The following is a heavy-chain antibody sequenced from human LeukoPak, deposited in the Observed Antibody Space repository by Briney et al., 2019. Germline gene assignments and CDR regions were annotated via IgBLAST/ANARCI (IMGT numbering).Heavy chain of an antibody. Sequence: GGSLRLSCAASGFIFRNYWMHWVRQAPGKGLVWVARINPNGITTTYTDSVKGRFTISRDNAKNPLYLQMNSLRVEDTAVYYCARDFAGDRDYWGQGTLVTVSS. CDR1: GFIFRNYW. V-gene: IGHV3-74*01. D-gene: IGHD4-17*01. J-gene: IGHJ4*02. CDR2: INPNGITT. CDR3: ARDFAGDRDY.